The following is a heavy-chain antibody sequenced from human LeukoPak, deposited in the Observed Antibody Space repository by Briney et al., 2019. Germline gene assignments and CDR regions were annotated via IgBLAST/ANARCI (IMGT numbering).Heavy chain of an antibody. CDR3: ARVPPLAAYYYYGIDV. V-gene: IGHV3-33*01. D-gene: IGHD3-16*01. J-gene: IGHJ6*02. CDR1: GFTFSNYG. CDR2: IWYDGSNK. Sequence: GGSLRLSCAASGFTFSNYGVHWVRQAPGKGREWVAAIWYDGSNKYYADSVKGRFTISRDNSNNTLYLQMNSLRAEDTAVYYCARVPPLAAYYYYGIDVWGQGTTVTVSS.